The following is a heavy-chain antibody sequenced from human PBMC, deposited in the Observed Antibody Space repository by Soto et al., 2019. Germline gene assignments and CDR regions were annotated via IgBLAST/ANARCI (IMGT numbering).Heavy chain of an antibody. CDR2: IIPMYGTV. CDR3: ARHWAMVFLTSQYYYYYGMDV. V-gene: IGHV1-69*01. D-gene: IGHD5-18*01. J-gene: IGHJ6*02. Sequence: QVQLVQSGAEVKKPGSSVKVSCKASGGTFSRYVISWVRQAPGQGPEWMGGIIPMYGTVNYAQKFQGRVTITADESTSTAYMELSSLRSEDTAVYYCARHWAMVFLTSQYYYYYGMDVWGQGTTVTVSS. CDR1: GGTFSRYV.